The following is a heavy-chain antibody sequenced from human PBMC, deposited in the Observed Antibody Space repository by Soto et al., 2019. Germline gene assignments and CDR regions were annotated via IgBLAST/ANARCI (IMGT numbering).Heavy chain of an antibody. CDR2: IWYDGSNK. D-gene: IGHD3-22*01. Sequence: PGGALRLSWAASGCIFGSYGMHWGRQAPGKGLEWVAVIWYDGSNKYYADSVKGRFTISRDNSKNTLYLQMNSLRPEDTAVYYCAKGVDSTGYYNFDYWGQGT. CDR1: GCIFGSYG. J-gene: IGHJ4*02. V-gene: IGHV3-30*02. CDR3: AKGVDSTGYYNFDY.